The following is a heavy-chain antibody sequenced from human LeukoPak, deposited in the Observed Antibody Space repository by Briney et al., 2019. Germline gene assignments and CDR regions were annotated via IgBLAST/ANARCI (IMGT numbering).Heavy chain of an antibody. CDR2: INHSGST. J-gene: IGHJ4*02. Sequence: SETLSLTCAVYGGSLSGYYWSWIPQPPGKGLESIREINHSGSTNYNPSLKSRVTISVDTSKNQFSLKLSSVTAADTAVYYCARGRAGALYFDYWGQGTLVTVSS. V-gene: IGHV4-34*01. CDR1: GGSLSGYY. CDR3: ARGRAGALYFDY. D-gene: IGHD4-17*01.